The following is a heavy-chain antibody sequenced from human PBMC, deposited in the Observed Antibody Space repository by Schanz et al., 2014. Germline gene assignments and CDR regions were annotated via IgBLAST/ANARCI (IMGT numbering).Heavy chain of an antibody. V-gene: IGHV3-23*01. D-gene: IGHD3-10*01. CDR1: GVTFSSYA. CDR3: AKDQGSYGSGSYSYFDY. CDR2: ISGSGAST. J-gene: IGHJ4*02. Sequence: QLLESGGGFVQPGGSLRLSCVASGVTFSSYAMSWVRQASGKGLEWVSAISGSGASTYYADSVKGRFTISRDNSKNTLYLQMNSLRAEDTAVYYCAKDQGSYGSGSYSYFDYWGQGTLXTVSS.